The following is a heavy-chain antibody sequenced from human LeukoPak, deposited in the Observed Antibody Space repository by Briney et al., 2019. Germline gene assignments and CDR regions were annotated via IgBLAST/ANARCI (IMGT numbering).Heavy chain of an antibody. Sequence: PGGSLRLSCAASGFTFSSYAMSWVRQAPGKGLEWVSAISGSGGSTYYADSVKGRFTISRDNSKDTLYLQMNSLRAEDTAVYYCAKDQDDISYNWFDPWGQGTLVTVSS. CDR1: GFTFSSYA. J-gene: IGHJ5*02. V-gene: IGHV3-23*01. D-gene: IGHD3-9*01. CDR2: ISGSGGST. CDR3: AKDQDDISYNWFDP.